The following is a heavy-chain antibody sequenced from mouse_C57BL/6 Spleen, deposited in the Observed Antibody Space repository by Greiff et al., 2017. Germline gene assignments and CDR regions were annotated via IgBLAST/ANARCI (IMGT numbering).Heavy chain of an antibody. V-gene: IGHV1-61*01. J-gene: IGHJ4*01. Sequence: VQLKQPGAELVRPGSSVKLSCKASGYTFTSYWMDWVKQRPGQGLEWIGNIYPSDSETHYNQKFKDKATLTVDKSSITAYMQLSSLTSEDSAVYYCARSHAMDHWGQGTSATVSP. CDR2: IYPSDSET. CDR3: ARSHAMDH. CDR1: GYTFTSYW.